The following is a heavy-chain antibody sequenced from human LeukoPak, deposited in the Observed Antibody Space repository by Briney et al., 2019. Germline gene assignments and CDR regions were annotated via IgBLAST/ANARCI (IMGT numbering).Heavy chain of an antibody. J-gene: IGHJ4*02. CDR3: ARSADIVVVPAAFYFDY. CDR2: IYYSGST. CDR1: GGSISSYY. Sequence: SETLSLTCTVSGGSISSYYWSWIRQPPGKGLERIGYIYYSGSTNYNSCLKSRVTISVDKSKKKFSRKLNSVTAADTAVYYCARSADIVVVPAAFYFDYWGQGTLVTVSS. D-gene: IGHD2-2*01. V-gene: IGHV4-59*08.